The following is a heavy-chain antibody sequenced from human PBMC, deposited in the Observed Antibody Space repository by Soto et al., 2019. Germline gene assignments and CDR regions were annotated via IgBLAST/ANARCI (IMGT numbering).Heavy chain of an antibody. J-gene: IGHJ4*02. V-gene: IGHV5-10-1*01. Sequence: GESLKISCEASGYTLTNHWISWVRQMPGKGLEWMGRIDPSDSYTNYSPSFQGHVTISADKSISTAYLQWSSLKASDTAMYYCARHWSTRTTVTTLDYWGQGTLVTVSS. CDR1: GYTLTNHW. CDR2: IDPSDSYT. D-gene: IGHD4-17*01. CDR3: ARHWSTRTTVTTLDY.